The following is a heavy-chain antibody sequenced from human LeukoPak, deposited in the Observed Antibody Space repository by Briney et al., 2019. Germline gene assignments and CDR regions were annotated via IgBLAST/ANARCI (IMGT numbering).Heavy chain of an antibody. CDR2: IYYSGGT. CDR3: ARGYSSSRFDY. V-gene: IGHV4-59*01. J-gene: IGHJ4*02. Sequence: SETLSLTCTVSGGSISSYYWSWIRQPPGKGLEWIGYIYYSGGTNYNPSLKSRVTISVDTSKNQFSLKLSSVTAADTAVYYCARGYSSSRFDYWGQGTLVTVSS. CDR1: GGSISSYY. D-gene: IGHD6-13*01.